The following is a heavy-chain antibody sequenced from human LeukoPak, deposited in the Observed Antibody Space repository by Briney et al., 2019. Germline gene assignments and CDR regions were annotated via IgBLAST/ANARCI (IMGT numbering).Heavy chain of an antibody. CDR1: GFTFSSYS. CDR2: ISSSSNSYI. Sequence: GGSLRLSCAASGFTFSSYSMNWVRQAPGKGLEWVSSISSSSNSYIYYADSVKGRFTISRDNAKSSLYLQMNNLRAEDTAVYYCARADSSGWYIKRSDAFDIWGQGTMVTVSS. V-gene: IGHV3-21*01. J-gene: IGHJ3*02. CDR3: ARADSSGWYIKRSDAFDI. D-gene: IGHD6-19*01.